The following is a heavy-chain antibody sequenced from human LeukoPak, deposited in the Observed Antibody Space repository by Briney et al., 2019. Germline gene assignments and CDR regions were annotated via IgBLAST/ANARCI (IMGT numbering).Heavy chain of an antibody. D-gene: IGHD3-22*01. V-gene: IGHV3-21*01. CDR1: GFTFSSYS. Sequence: GGSLRLSCAASGFTFSSYSTNWARQAPGKGLELVSAISSSSSYIYYADSVKGRFTISRDNAKNSLYLQMNSLRAEDTAVYYCARDYYYDSGGYYSNFDYWGQGTLVTVSS. J-gene: IGHJ4*02. CDR2: ISSSSSYI. CDR3: ARDYYYDSGGYYSNFDY.